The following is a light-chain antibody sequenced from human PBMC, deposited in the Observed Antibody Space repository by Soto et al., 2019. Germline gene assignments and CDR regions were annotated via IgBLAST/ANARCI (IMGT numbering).Light chain of an antibody. CDR3: QQYTTSPPAYT. Sequence: EIVLTQSPATLSLSPGERATLSCRASQSVSSSYLAWYQQKPGQAPRLLIYGASSRATGVPDRFSGSGSGTDFTLTISRLEPADFAVYYCQQYTTSPPAYTFGQGTKLEIK. V-gene: IGKV3-20*01. J-gene: IGKJ2*01. CDR1: QSVSSSY. CDR2: GAS.